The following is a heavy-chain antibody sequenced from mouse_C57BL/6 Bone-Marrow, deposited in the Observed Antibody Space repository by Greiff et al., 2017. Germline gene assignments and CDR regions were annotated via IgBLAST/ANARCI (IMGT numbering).Heavy chain of an antibody. CDR1: GFSLTSYA. CDR3: ARNRGYYDWVWFAY. V-gene: IGHV2-9-1*01. J-gene: IGHJ3*01. CDR2: IWTGGGT. D-gene: IGHD2-3*01. Sequence: VQLVESGPGLVAPSQSLSITCTVSGFSLTSYAISWVRQPPGKGLEWLGVIWTGGGTTYNSALKSRLSISKNNSKSKVFLKMNSLQTDDTARYYCARNRGYYDWVWFAYWGQGTLVTVSA.